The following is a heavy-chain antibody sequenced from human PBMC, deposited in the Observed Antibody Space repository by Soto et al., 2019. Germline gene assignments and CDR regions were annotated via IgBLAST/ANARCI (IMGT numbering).Heavy chain of an antibody. V-gene: IGHV4-34*01. CDR3: ARVERGTATTVVDAFDI. Sequence: QVQLQQWGAGLLKPSETLSLTCAVYGGFVTSGSYYWSWIRQPPGKGLEWIGEMSHSGGTHFNPSLKSRVTISVDTSKNQFTLKMSGVTAADTALYYCARVERGTATTVVDAFDIWGPGTMVTVSS. J-gene: IGHJ3*02. CDR2: MSHSGGT. D-gene: IGHD1-1*01. CDR1: GGFVTSGSYY.